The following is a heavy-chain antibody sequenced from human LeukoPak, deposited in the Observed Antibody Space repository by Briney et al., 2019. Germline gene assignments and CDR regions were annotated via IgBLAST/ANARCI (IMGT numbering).Heavy chain of an antibody. D-gene: IGHD3-9*01. CDR1: GYTFTGYY. Sequence: ASVKVSCKASGYTFTGYYMHWVRQAPGQGLEWMGIINPSGDSTSYAQKFQGRVTMTRDTSTSTVYMELSSLRSEDTAVYYCARVGLFDWLSVDYWGQGTLVTVSS. J-gene: IGHJ4*02. CDR2: INPSGDST. V-gene: IGHV1-46*01. CDR3: ARVGLFDWLSVDY.